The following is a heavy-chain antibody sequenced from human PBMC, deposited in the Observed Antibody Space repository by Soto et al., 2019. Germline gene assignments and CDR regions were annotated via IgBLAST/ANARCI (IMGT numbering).Heavy chain of an antibody. CDR3: ARTPPYGYFDL. CDR2: LIPILGIA. CDR1: GGTFSIYT. V-gene: IGHV1-69*02. D-gene: IGHD2-15*01. Sequence: QVQLVQSGAEVKKPGSSVKVSCKASGGTFSIYTISWVRQAPGQGLEWMGRLIPILGIANYAQKFQGRVPITADKSTSTGYMDLSSLTSEDTAVYYCARTPPYGYFDLWGRGTLVTVSS. J-gene: IGHJ2*01.